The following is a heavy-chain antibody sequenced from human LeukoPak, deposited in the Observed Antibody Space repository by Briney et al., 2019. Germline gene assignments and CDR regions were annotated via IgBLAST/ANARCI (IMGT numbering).Heavy chain of an antibody. D-gene: IGHD3-22*01. J-gene: IGHJ4*02. CDR1: GGSISSYY. CDR3: ARGLRTRYYYDSSGLAD. V-gene: IGHV4-59*01. Sequence: SETLSLTCTVSGGSISSYYWSWIRQPPGKGLEWIGYIYYSGSTNYNPSLKSRVTISVDTSKNQFSQKLSSVTAADTAVYYCARGLRTRYYYDSSGLADWGQGTLVTVSS. CDR2: IYYSGST.